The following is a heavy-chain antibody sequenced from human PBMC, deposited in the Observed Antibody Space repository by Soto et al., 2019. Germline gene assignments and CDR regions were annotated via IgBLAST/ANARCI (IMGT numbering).Heavy chain of an antibody. CDR3: ARGGIGSSSGEYYFDY. J-gene: IGHJ4*02. Sequence: ASVKVSCKASGYTFTGYYMHWVRQAPGQGLEWMGWINPNSGGTNYAQKFQGWVTMTRDTSISTAYMELSRLRSDDTAVYYCARGGIGSSSGEYYFDYWGQGTLVTVSS. V-gene: IGHV1-2*04. D-gene: IGHD6-6*01. CDR2: INPNSGGT. CDR1: GYTFTGYY.